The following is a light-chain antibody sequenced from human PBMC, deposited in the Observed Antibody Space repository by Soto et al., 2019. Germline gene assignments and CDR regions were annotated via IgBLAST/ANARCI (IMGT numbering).Light chain of an antibody. CDR2: AAS. Sequence: QMTQSPSSLSASVVDRVTITCRASQSISSYLNWYQQKPGKAPKLLIYAASSLQSGVPSRFSGSGSGTDFTLTISSLQPEDFATYYCQQSYSTPRRFGQGTKVDIK. J-gene: IGKJ1*01. V-gene: IGKV1-39*01. CDR3: QQSYSTPRR. CDR1: QSISSY.